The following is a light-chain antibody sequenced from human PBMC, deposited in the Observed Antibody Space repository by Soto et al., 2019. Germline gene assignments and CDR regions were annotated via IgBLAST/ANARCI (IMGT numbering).Light chain of an antibody. CDR1: SSNIGAGHD. Sequence: QSVLTQPPSVSGAPGQRVTISCTGSSSNIGAGHDVPWYQQLPGTAPKLLIYGNIHQPSGVPDRFSGSKSGTSAPLAILGVKAEDEADYCCQSYDSSLSGFVVFGGGTQLTVL. CDR2: GNI. V-gene: IGLV1-40*01. CDR3: QSYDSSLSGFVV. J-gene: IGLJ2*01.